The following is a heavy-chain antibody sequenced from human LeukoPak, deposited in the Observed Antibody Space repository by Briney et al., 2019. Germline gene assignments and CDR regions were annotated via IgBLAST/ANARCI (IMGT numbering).Heavy chain of an antibody. V-gene: IGHV1-3*01. Sequence: ASVKVSCKASGYTFTSYAMHRVRQAPGQRLEWMGWINAGNGNTKYSQKFQGRVTITRDTSASTAYMELSSLRSEDTAVYYCARDYYGSGSSYLSYYFDYWGQGTLVTVSS. J-gene: IGHJ4*02. CDR3: ARDYYGSGSSYLSYYFDY. CDR1: GYTFTSYA. D-gene: IGHD3-10*01. CDR2: INAGNGNT.